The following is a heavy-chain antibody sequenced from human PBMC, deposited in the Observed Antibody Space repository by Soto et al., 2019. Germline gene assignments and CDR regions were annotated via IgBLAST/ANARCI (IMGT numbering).Heavy chain of an antibody. CDR3: ARFPYDCWSGSNWFDP. CDR1: GFTFSDYY. J-gene: IGHJ5*02. Sequence: GGALRPSSAASGFTFSDYYTRWIRQALGKGLEWVSYISSSGSTIYYADSVKGRFTISRDNAKNSLYLQMNSLRAEDTAVYYCARFPYDCWSGSNWFDPWGQGTLVPVSP. D-gene: IGHD3-3*01. CDR2: ISSSGSTI. V-gene: IGHV3-11*01.